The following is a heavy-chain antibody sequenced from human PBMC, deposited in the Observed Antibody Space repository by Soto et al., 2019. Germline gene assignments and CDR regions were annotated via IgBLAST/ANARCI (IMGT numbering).Heavy chain of an antibody. CDR1: GYTFSDYY. CDR2: ISPRNGDT. CDR3: ARDKLTSGIDYFDY. Sequence: GSVKVSCKACGYTFSDYYRQWVRQAPGQGLEWMGRISPRNGDTHYAQKFQGRVTMTRDTSTSSVYMEINTLRSDDTAIFFCARDKLTSGIDYFDYWGQESPVTV. J-gene: IGHJ4*02. D-gene: IGHD5-12*01. V-gene: IGHV1-2*06.